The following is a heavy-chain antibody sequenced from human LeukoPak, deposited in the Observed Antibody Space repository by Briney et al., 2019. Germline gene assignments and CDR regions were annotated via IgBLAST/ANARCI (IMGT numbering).Heavy chain of an antibody. D-gene: IGHD3-10*01. J-gene: IGHJ4*02. CDR3: AREFEITMVRGVIAPFDY. CDR1: EFTFSSYA. CDR2: ISYDGSNK. Sequence: PGGSLRLSCAASEFTFSSYAMSWVRQAPGKGLEWVAVISYDGSNKYYADSVKGRFTISRDNSKNTLYLQMNSLRAEDTAVYYCAREFEITMVRGVIAPFDYWGQGTLVTVSS. V-gene: IGHV3-30-3*01.